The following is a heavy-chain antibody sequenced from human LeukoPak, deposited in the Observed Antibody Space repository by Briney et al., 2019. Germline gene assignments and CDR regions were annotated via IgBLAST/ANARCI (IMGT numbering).Heavy chain of an antibody. D-gene: IGHD3-22*01. Sequence: NPSETLSLTCTVSGGSISSYYWSWIRQHPGKGLEWIGYIYYSGSTYYSPSLKSRVTISVDTSKNQFSLKLNSVTAADTAVYYCASLSGFYLDWGQGTLVTVSS. V-gene: IGHV4-59*06. CDR1: GGSISSYY. CDR2: IYYSGST. J-gene: IGHJ4*02. CDR3: ASLSGFYLD.